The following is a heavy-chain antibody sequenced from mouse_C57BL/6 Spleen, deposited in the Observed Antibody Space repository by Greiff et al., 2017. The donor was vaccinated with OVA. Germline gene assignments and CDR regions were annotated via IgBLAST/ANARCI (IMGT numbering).Heavy chain of an antibody. D-gene: IGHD2-3*01. V-gene: IGHV5-17*01. CDR2: ISSGSSTI. J-gene: IGHJ2*01. Sequence: EVMLVESGGGLVKPGGSLKLSCAASGFTFSDYGMHWVRQAPEKGLEWVAYISSGSSTIYCADTVKGRFTISRDNAKNTLFLQMTSLRSEDTAMYYCARPNGYSYYFDYWGQGTTLTVSS. CDR1: GFTFSDYG. CDR3: ARPNGYSYYFDY.